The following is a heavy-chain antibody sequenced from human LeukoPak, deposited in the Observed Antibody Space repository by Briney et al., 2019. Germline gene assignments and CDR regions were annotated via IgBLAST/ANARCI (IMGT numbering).Heavy chain of an antibody. J-gene: IGHJ4*02. D-gene: IGHD3-16*01. CDR1: GYTFTDYH. Sequence: ASVKVSCKSSGYTFTDYHIHWVRQAPGQGLEWMAWINSNTGGTNFAKNFQGRATLSRDTSITTAYMELSRLDFGDTAIYYCVRRGGTFFDYWGQGALVTVSS. V-gene: IGHV1-2*02. CDR2: INSNTGGT. CDR3: VRRGGTFFDY.